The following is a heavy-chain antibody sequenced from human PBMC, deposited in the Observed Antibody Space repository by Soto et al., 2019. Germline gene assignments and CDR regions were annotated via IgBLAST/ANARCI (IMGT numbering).Heavy chain of an antibody. J-gene: IGHJ4*02. D-gene: IGHD3-3*01. Sequence: PSETLSLTCAVYGGSFSGYYWSWIRQPPGKGLEWIGEINHSGSTNYNPSLKSRVTISVDTSKNQFSLKLSSVTAADTAVYYCARGRSYDFWSGYYVHWGQGTLVTVSS. CDR2: INHSGST. V-gene: IGHV4-34*01. CDR3: ARGRSYDFWSGYYVH. CDR1: GGSFSGYY.